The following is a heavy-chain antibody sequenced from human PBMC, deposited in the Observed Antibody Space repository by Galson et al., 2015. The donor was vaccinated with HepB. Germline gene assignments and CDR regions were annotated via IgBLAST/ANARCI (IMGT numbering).Heavy chain of an antibody. V-gene: IGHV1-18*01. CDR2: ISAYNGNT. D-gene: IGHD1-26*01. Sequence: SVKVSCKASGYTFTSYGTSWVRQAPGQGLEWMGWISAYNGNTNYAQKLQGRVTMTTDTSTSTAYMEQRSLRSDDTAVYYCARDRGSGSYYAGGPNKAELTIHLNYGGQGTLVTVSS. CDR3: ARDRGSGSYYAGGPNKAELTIHLNY. CDR1: GYTFTSYG. J-gene: IGHJ4*02.